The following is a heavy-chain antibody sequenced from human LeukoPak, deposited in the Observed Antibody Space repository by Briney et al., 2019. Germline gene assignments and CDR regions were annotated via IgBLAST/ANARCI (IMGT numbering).Heavy chain of an antibody. J-gene: IGHJ3*01. CDR2: IYYSGST. CDR3: AGDVMSTALDAFDV. CDR1: GGSISSGDYY. V-gene: IGHV4-30-4*01. D-gene: IGHD1-1*01. Sequence: PSETLSLTCTVSGGSISSGDYYWSWIRQPPGKGLEWIGYIYYSGSTYYNPSLKSRVTISVDTSKNQFSLKLNSVTAADTAVYYCAGDVMSTALDAFDVWGQGTMVTVSS.